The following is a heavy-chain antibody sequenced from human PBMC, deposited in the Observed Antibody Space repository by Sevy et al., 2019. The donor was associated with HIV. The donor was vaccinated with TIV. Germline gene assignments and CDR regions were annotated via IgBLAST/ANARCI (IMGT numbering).Heavy chain of an antibody. CDR2: IKEDGSER. Sequence: GGSLRLSCVASGFTFSGYWMSWVRQAPGKGLECVANIKEDGSERYYVDSVKGRFIISRDNAKNSLYLQMDSLRAEDMAVYYCAREQITGSKPDCFDDWGQGTLVTVSS. V-gene: IGHV3-7*01. CDR1: GFTFSGYW. CDR3: AREQITGSKPDCFDD. D-gene: IGHD1-7*01. J-gene: IGHJ4*02.